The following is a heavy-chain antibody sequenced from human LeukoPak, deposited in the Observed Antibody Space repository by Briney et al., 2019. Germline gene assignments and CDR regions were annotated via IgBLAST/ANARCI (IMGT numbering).Heavy chain of an antibody. CDR3: TRERRDGYKVYFDY. D-gene: IGHD5-24*01. V-gene: IGHV4-59*01. Sequence: SETLPLTCTVSGGSISNYYWSWIRQPPGKGLEWIGYVYYSGSTNYNPSLKSRVTISVDTSKNQFSLRLSSVTAADTAVYYCTRERRDGYKVYFDYWGQGTLVTVSS. CDR1: GGSISNYY. CDR2: VYYSGST. J-gene: IGHJ4*02.